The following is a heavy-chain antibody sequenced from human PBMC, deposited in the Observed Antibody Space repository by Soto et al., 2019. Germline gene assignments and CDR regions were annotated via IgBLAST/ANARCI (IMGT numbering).Heavy chain of an antibody. D-gene: IGHD4-17*01. CDR2: ISYDGSNK. CDR3: AKDGLRCPFDY. Sequence: PGGSLRLSCAASGFTFSSYGMHWVRQAPGKGLEWVAVISYDGSNKYYADSVKGRFTISRDNSKNTLYLQMNSLRAEDTAVYYCAKDGLRCPFDYWGQGTLVTVSS. CDR1: GFTFSSYG. V-gene: IGHV3-30*18. J-gene: IGHJ4*02.